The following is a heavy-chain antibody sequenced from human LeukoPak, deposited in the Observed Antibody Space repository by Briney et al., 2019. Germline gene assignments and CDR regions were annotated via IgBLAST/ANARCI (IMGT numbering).Heavy chain of an antibody. CDR1: GYSFKDYG. CDR3: AKHLTATNTYIFFGLDV. CDR2: INWNGGGT. V-gene: IGHV3-9*01. Sequence: GGSLRLSCAATGYSFKDYGMHWVRQPPGKGLEWVSAINWNGGGTDYADSVKGRFTISRDNAKNSLYLQLSSLRPEDTALYYCAKHLTATNTYIFFGLDVWGQGTSVTVSS. J-gene: IGHJ6*02. D-gene: IGHD1-26*01.